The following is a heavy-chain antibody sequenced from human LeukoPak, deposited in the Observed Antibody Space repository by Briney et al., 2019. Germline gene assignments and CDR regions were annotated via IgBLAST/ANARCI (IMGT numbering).Heavy chain of an antibody. V-gene: IGHV3-23*01. J-gene: IGHJ4*02. D-gene: IGHD2-2*01. CDR3: VRAIVVVPAAQVGY. CDR2: ISSSGGPT. Sequence: GGSLRLSCAASGFTFSSFAMNWVRQAPGKGLYWVSGISSSGGPTYYADSVKGRFTISRDNSKNTLYLQMSSLRAEDTAVYYCVRAIVVVPAAQVGYWGQGTLVTVSS. CDR1: GFTFSSFA.